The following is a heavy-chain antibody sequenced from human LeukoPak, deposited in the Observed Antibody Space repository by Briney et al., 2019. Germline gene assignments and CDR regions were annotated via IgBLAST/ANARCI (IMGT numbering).Heavy chain of an antibody. V-gene: IGHV4-59*08. D-gene: IGHD4-11*01. CDR1: GGSISSYY. J-gene: IGHJ4*02. CDR2: IYYSGST. Sequence: SETLSLTCTVSGGSISSYYWSWIRQPPGKGLEWIGYIYYSGSTNYNPSLKSRVTISVDTSKNQFSLKLSSVTAADTAVYYCARQVRYSNYFDYWGQGTLVTVSS. CDR3: ARQVRYSNYFDY.